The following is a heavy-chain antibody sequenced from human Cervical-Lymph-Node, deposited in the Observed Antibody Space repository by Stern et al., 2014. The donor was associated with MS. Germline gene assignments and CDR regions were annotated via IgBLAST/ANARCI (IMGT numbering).Heavy chain of an antibody. CDR2: IIPIFGTA. Sequence: VQLVESGAEVKKPGSSVKVSCKASGGTFSSYAISWVRQAPGQGLEWMGGIIPIFGTANYAQKFQGRVTITADESTSTAYMELSSLRSEDTAVYYCARVRDSSGYYPGYYYYGMDVWGQGTTVTVSS. J-gene: IGHJ6*02. CDR3: ARVRDSSGYYPGYYYYGMDV. V-gene: IGHV1-69*01. CDR1: GGTFSSYA. D-gene: IGHD3-22*01.